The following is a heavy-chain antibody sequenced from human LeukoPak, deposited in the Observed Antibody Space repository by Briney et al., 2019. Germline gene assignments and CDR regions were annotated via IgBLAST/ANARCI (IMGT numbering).Heavy chain of an antibody. CDR3: ARGPFPGGSGSSVLVY. V-gene: IGHV1-46*01. CDR1: GCTFTSYY. CDR2: INPSGGST. D-gene: IGHD1-26*01. Sequence: ASVKVSCKASGCTFTSYYMHWVRQAPGQGLEWMGIINPSGGSTSYAQKFQGRVTMTRDTSTSTVYMELSSLRSEDTAVYYCARGPFPGGSGSSVLVYWGQGTLVTVSS. J-gene: IGHJ4*02.